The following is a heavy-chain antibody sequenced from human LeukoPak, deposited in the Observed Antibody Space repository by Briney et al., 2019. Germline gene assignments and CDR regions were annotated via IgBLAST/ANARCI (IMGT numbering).Heavy chain of an antibody. CDR2: INHSGST. V-gene: IGHV4-34*01. J-gene: IGHJ2*01. CDR1: GGSFSGYY. CDR3: AREGSSWYWGPATRGWYFDL. D-gene: IGHD6-13*01. Sequence: SETLSLTCAVYGGSFSGYYWSWIRQPPGKGLEWIGEINHSGSTNYNPSLKSRVIISVDTSKNQFSLKLSSVTAADTAVYYCAREGSSWYWGPATRGWYFDLWGRGTLVTVSS.